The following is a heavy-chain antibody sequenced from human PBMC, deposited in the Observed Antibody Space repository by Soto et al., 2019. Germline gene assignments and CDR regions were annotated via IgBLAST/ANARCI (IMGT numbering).Heavy chain of an antibody. CDR1: GYTFSNYD. J-gene: IGHJ4*02. D-gene: IGHD2-8*01. V-gene: IGHV1-8*01. Sequence: QVQLVQSGAELKKPGASVKVSCKASGYTFSNYDMNWVRQATGQGPEWIGWVNPHNGDTGYAQKSQGRVSLTTDISTTTVYLELTSLRSEDTASKYCAKVARNGSAIGFDYWGQGTLITVSS. CDR2: VNPHNGDT. CDR3: AKVARNGSAIGFDY.